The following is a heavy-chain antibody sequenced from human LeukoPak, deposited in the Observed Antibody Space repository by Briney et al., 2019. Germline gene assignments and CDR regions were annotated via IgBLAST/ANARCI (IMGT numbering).Heavy chain of an antibody. CDR3: ARVGAAAWSYYYMDV. CDR1: GGSISSSSYY. V-gene: IGHV4-61*05. J-gene: IGHJ6*03. Sequence: SETLSLTCTVSGGSISSSSYYWGWIRQPPGKGLEWIGYIYYSGSTNYNPSLKSRVTISVDTSKNQFSLKLSSVTAADTAVYYCARVGAAAWSYYYMDVWGKGTTVTVSS. D-gene: IGHD6-13*01. CDR2: IYYSGST.